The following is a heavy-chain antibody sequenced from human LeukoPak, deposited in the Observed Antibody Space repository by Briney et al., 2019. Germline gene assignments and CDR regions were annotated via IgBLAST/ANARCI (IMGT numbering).Heavy chain of an antibody. CDR2: INHSGGT. CDR1: GESFTIYY. Sequence: PSETLSLTCAVYGESFTIYYWSWIRQPPGMGLEWIGEINHSGGTNYNPSLKSRVTISVDTSKNQFSLKLSSVTAADTAVYYCATRDVWGKGTTVTVSS. J-gene: IGHJ6*04. CDR3: ATRDV. V-gene: IGHV4-34*01.